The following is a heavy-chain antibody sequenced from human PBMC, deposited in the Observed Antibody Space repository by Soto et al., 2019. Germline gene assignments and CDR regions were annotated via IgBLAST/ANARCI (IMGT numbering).Heavy chain of an antibody. CDR3: ARSRDGYSFYFYYGMDG. CDR1: GFTFTSYG. V-gene: IGHV3-30*03. J-gene: IGHJ6*02. Sequence: GESLKISCAASGFTFTSYGMHWVRQAPGKGLEWMALILHDGSAEYYADSVKGRFTISRDNSKNTLYLQMNSLRAEDTAVYYCARSRDGYSFYFYYGMDGWGQGTTVTVSS. D-gene: IGHD4-4*01. CDR2: ILHDGSAE.